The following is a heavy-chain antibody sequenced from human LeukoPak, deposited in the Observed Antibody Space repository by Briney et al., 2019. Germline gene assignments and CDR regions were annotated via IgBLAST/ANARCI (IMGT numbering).Heavy chain of an antibody. D-gene: IGHD6-13*01. CDR1: GFTFSSYA. V-gene: IGHV3-23*01. CDR3: AKGVGSSWPRFQH. CDR2: ISGSGGST. J-gene: IGHJ1*01. Sequence: PGGSLRLSCAASGFTFSSYAMGWVRQAPGKGLEWVSAISGSGGSTYYADSVKGRFTISRDNSKNTLYLQMNSLRAEDTAIYYCAKGVGSSWPRFQHWGQGTLVTVSS.